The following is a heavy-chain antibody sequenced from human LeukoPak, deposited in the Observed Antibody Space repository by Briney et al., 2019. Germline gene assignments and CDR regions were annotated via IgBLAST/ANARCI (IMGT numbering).Heavy chain of an antibody. CDR2: IIPIFGTA. V-gene: IGHV1-69*13. D-gene: IGHD2-2*01. CDR3: ARAREYQLLSAYYYYMDV. Sequence: ASVKVSCKASGGTFSSYAISWVRQAPGQGLEWMGGIIPIFGTANYAQKFQGRVTITADESTSTAYMELSSLRSEDTAVYYCARAREYQLLSAYYYYMDVWGKGTTVTISS. J-gene: IGHJ6*03. CDR1: GGTFSSYA.